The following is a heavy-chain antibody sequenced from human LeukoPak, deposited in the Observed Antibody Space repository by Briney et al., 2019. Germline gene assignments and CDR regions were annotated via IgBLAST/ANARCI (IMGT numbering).Heavy chain of an antibody. CDR3: ARRYYYDSSPPDY. CDR2: IYYSGST. D-gene: IGHD3-22*01. CDR1: VPSISSSSYY. V-gene: IGHV4-39*01. J-gene: IGHJ4*02. Sequence: SETLSFTCTVSVPSISSSSYYWRWIRQPPRKGLEWIGSIYYSGSTYYNPSLKSRVTISVDTSKNQFSLKLSSVTAADTAVYYCARRYYYDSSPPDYWGQGTLVTVSS.